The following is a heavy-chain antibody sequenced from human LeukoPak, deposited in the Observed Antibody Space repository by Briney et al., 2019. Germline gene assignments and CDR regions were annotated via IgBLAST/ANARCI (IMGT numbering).Heavy chain of an antibody. J-gene: IGHJ4*02. Sequence: PGGSLRLSCAASGFTVSSNYMSWVRQAPGKGLEWVSVISSGGATYYADSVKGRFTISRDNSKSTLYLQMNSLRAEDTAVYYCARAAYLRNYFDYWGQGTLVTVSS. D-gene: IGHD2-21*01. V-gene: IGHV3-53*01. CDR3: ARAAYLRNYFDY. CDR2: ISSGGAT. CDR1: GFTVSSNY.